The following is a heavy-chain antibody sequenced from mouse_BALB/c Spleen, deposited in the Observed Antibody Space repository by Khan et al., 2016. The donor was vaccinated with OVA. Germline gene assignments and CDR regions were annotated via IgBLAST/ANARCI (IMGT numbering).Heavy chain of an antibody. CDR1: GFTFTNYG. V-gene: IGHV9-1*02. J-gene: IGHJ1*01. Sequence: QIQLVQPGPELKKPGETVKISCKASGFTFTNYGMNWVKQAPGKGLRWMGWINTYTGEPTYADDFKGRFAFSLETSASTAYLQINNLKNEDMATYFCTRTYYSYDRYCDSWRAGTTVTVSS. CDR3: TRTYYSYDRYCDS. D-gene: IGHD2-12*01. CDR2: INTYTGEP.